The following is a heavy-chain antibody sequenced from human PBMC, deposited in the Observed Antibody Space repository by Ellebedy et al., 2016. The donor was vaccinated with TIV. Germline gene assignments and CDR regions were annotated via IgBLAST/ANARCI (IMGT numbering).Heavy chain of an antibody. D-gene: IGHD1-26*01. CDR1: GYTFNAYY. V-gene: IGHV1-2*04. CDR2: INPNSGAT. Sequence: AASVKVSCKASGYTFNAYYLHWVRQAPGQGLEWLGWINPNSGATSYAQKFQGWVTMTTDTSTSTAYMELRSLRSDDTAVYYCARVVGGSYLEYFQHWGQGTLVTVSS. CDR3: ARVVGGSYLEYFQH. J-gene: IGHJ1*01.